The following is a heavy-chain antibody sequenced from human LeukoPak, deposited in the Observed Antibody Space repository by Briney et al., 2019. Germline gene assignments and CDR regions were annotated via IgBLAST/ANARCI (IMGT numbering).Heavy chain of an antibody. CDR2: INHSGST. J-gene: IGHJ4*02. CDR3: ARLLDY. CDR1: GGSFSGYY. Sequence: PSETLSLTCAVYGGSFSGYYWSWIRQPPGKGLEWIGEINHSGSTNYNPSLKSRVTISVDTSKNQFSLKLSSVTAADTAVYYRARLLDYWGQGTLVTVSS. V-gene: IGHV4-34*01.